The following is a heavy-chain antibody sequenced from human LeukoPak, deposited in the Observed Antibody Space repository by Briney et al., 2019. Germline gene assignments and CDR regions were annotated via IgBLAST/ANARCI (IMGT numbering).Heavy chain of an antibody. CDR3: ARGSHYYDSSGYLDY. V-gene: IGHV3-30-3*01. CDR2: ISYDGSNK. CDR1: GFTFSSYW. Sequence: GGSLRLSCAASGFTFSSYWMSWVRQAPGKGLEWVAVISYDGSNKYYADSVKGRFTISRDNSKNTLYLQMNSLRAEDTAVYYCARGSHYYDSSGYLDYWGQGTLVTVSS. D-gene: IGHD3-22*01. J-gene: IGHJ4*02.